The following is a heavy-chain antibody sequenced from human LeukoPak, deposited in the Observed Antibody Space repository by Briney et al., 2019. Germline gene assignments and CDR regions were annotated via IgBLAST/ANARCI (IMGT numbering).Heavy chain of an antibody. CDR3: ARWPVAGTQPIDY. J-gene: IGHJ4*02. Sequence: SETLSLTCTVSGGSISSYYWSWIRQPPGKGLEWIGYIYYSGSTNYNPSLKSRVTISVDTSKNQFSLKLSSVTAADTAVYYCARWPVAGTQPIDYWGQGTLVTVSS. CDR2: IYYSGST. V-gene: IGHV4-59*08. CDR1: GGSISSYY. D-gene: IGHD6-19*01.